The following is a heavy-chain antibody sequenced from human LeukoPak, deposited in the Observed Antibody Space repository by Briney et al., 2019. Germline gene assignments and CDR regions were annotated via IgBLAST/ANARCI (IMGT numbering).Heavy chain of an antibody. CDR2: IRYDGSNK. J-gene: IGHJ4*02. CDR3: ARGTMFPYYFDY. D-gene: IGHD3-10*02. Sequence: GGSLRLSCAASAFTFSTYGMHWVRQAPGKGLEWVAFIRYDGSNKYYADSVKGRFTISRDNAKNSLYLQMNSLRAEDTAVYYCARGTMFPYYFDYWGQGTLVTVSS. V-gene: IGHV3-30*02. CDR1: AFTFSTYG.